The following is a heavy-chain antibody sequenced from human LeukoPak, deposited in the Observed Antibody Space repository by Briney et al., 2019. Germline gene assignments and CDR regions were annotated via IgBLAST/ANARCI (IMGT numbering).Heavy chain of an antibody. CDR1: GFTFSSYE. D-gene: IGHD3-10*01. CDR2: ISSSGSTI. J-gene: IGHJ4*02. Sequence: PGGSLRLSCAASGFTFSSYEMNWVRQAPGKGLEWVSYISSSGSTIYYADSVKGRFTISRDNAKNSLYLQMNSLRAEDTAVYYCASSIWFGELAFDYWGQGTLVTVSS. V-gene: IGHV3-48*03. CDR3: ASSIWFGELAFDY.